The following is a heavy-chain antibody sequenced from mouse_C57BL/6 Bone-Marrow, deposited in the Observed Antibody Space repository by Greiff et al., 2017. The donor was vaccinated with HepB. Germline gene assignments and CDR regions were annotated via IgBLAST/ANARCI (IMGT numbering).Heavy chain of an antibody. Sequence: EVQLQQSVAELVRPGASVKLSCTASGFNIKNTYMHWVKQRPEQGLEWIGRIDPANGNTKYAPKFQGKATITADTSSNTAYLQLSSLTSEDTAFYYCARYNYGSRGGFAYWGQGTLVTVSA. D-gene: IGHD1-1*01. J-gene: IGHJ3*01. CDR3: ARYNYGSRGGFAY. CDR1: GFNIKNTY. V-gene: IGHV14-3*01. CDR2: IDPANGNT.